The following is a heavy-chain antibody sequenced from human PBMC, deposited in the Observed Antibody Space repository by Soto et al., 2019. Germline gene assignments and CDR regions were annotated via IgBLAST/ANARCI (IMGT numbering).Heavy chain of an antibody. J-gene: IGHJ3*02. Sequence: PSETLSLTCTVSGVSITSSYWSWIRQSSGKGLEWIGYVYYSGSTNYNPSLKSRVTISIDTSKNQFSLKLRSVTAADTAVYYCARGYYDSRGQSNTFDIWGQGTMVTVSS. CDR2: VYYSGST. D-gene: IGHD3-22*01. CDR3: ARGYYDSRGQSNTFDI. V-gene: IGHV4-59*01. CDR1: GVSITSSY.